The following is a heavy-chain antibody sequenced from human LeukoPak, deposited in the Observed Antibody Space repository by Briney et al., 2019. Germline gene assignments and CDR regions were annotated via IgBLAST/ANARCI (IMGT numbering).Heavy chain of an antibody. D-gene: IGHD1-1*01. CDR3: ARDRGYSPTGTTYYFDY. V-gene: IGHV4-4*07. CDR1: GGSISSYY. Sequence: PSETLSLTCTVSGGSISSYYWSWIRQPAGKGLEWIGRIYTSGSTNYNPSLKSRVTMSVDTSKNQFSLKLSSVTAADTAVYYCARDRGYSPTGTTYYFDYWGQGTLVTVSS. J-gene: IGHJ4*02. CDR2: IYTSGST.